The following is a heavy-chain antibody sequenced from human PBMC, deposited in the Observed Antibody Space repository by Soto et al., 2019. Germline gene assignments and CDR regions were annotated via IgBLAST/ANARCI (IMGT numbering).Heavy chain of an antibody. CDR3: ARGVTNYYFYMDV. D-gene: IGHD4-4*01. V-gene: IGHV4-61*01. CDR2: IYNSGST. J-gene: IGHJ6*03. CDR1: GVSVSSRSYS. Sequence: SETLSLTCTVSGVSVSSRSYSWTWIRQSPGKGLEWIGYIYNSGSTNYNPSLKSRVTISVDTSKNQFSLKLNSVTAADTAVYYCARGVTNYYFYMDVWGKGTTVTVSS.